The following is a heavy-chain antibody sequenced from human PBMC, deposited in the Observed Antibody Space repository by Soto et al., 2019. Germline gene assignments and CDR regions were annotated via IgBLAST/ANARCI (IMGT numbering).Heavy chain of an antibody. CDR2: VSYDGGKK. D-gene: IGHD6-13*01. V-gene: IGHV3-30*04. CDR1: GFNFSSYA. Sequence: GGSLRLSCAASGFNFSSYAMHWVRQAPGKGLEWVAVVSYDGGKKYYTDSVKGRFTISRDNSKNTLYVEMNSLSAEDTAVYYCAREGQPAAGTTPHNWGQGTLVTVSS. J-gene: IGHJ4*02. CDR3: AREGQPAAGTTPHN.